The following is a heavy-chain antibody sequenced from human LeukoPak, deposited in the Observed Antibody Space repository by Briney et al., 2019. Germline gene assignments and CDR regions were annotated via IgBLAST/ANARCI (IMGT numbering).Heavy chain of an antibody. CDR3: ARALTGYSSGWYLTHWFDP. J-gene: IGHJ5*02. CDR1: GGSISSYY. V-gene: IGHV4-59*01. Sequence: PSETLSLTCTVSGGSISSYYWSWIRQPPGKGLEWIGYIYYSGSTNYNPSLKSRVTISVDTSKNQFSLKLSSVTAADTAVYYCARALTGYSSGWYLTHWFDPWGQGTLVTVSS. CDR2: IYYSGST. D-gene: IGHD6-19*01.